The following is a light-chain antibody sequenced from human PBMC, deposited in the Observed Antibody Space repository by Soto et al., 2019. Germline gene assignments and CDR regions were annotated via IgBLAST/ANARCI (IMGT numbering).Light chain of an antibody. J-gene: IGLJ3*02. CDR2: DVI. CDR1: SSDVGGYNY. Sequence: QSALTQPRSVSGATGHSVTISCTGTSSDVGGYNYVSWYQQHPGKAPKLMIYDVIQRPSGVPDRFSGSKSGNTASLTISGLQAEDEADYYCCSYAGSYTDVFGGGTKLPVL. CDR3: CSYAGSYTDV. V-gene: IGLV2-11*01.